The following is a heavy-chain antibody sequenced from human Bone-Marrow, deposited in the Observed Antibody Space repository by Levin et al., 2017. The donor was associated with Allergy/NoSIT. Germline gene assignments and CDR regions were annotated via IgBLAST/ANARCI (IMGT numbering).Heavy chain of an antibody. CDR1: GGSVSSGTYY. CDR3: ARNRIIVSGGNDYYYGMDG. V-gene: IGHV4-61*03. CDR2: INYRGVT. Sequence: SQTLSLTCSVSGGSVSSGTYYWSWIRRPPGKGLEWIGYINYRGVTKYNPSLKSRVTISVDTSKNDFSLKVTSVTAADTAVYYCARNRIIVSGGNDYYYGMDGWGQGTTVTVSS. J-gene: IGHJ6*02. D-gene: IGHD5/OR15-5a*01.